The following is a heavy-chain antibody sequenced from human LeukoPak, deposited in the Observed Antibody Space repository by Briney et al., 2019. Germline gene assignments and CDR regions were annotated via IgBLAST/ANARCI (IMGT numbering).Heavy chain of an antibody. J-gene: IGHJ1*01. V-gene: IGHV3-23*01. CDR3: AKGSPLADYDYVWGSYRSEYFQH. Sequence: GGSLRLSCAASGFTFSSYAMSWVRQAPGKGLEWVSAISGSGGSTYYADSVKGRFTISRDNSKNTLYLQMNSLRAEDTAVYYCAKGSPLADYDYVWGSYRSEYFQHWGQGTLVTVSS. CDR2: ISGSGGST. CDR1: GFTFSSYA. D-gene: IGHD3-16*02.